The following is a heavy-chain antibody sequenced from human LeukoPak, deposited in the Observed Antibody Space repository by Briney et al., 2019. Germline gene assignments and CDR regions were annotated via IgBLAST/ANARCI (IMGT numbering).Heavy chain of an antibody. CDR2: IYSGGST. J-gene: IGHJ5*02. D-gene: IGHD3-16*01. CDR1: GFTVSSNY. CDR3: ARERGNNWFDP. V-gene: IGHV3-53*01. Sequence: GESLRLSCAASGFTVSSNYMSWVRQAPGKGLEWVSVIYSGGSTYYADSVKGRFTISRDNSKNTLYLQMNSLRAEDTAVYYCARERGNNWFDPWGQGTLVTVSS.